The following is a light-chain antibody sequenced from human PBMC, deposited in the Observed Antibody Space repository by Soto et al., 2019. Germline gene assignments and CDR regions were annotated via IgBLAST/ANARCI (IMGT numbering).Light chain of an antibody. CDR1: QSVSSR. CDR2: GAS. CDR3: QQSYSSPPT. Sequence: EIVMTQSPATLSVSPGERATLSCRASQSVSSRLAWYQQKPGQAPRLLIYGASTRASGVPARFSGSGSGTDFTLTISSLQPEDFATYYCQQSYSSPPTFGQGTKVDIK. J-gene: IGKJ1*01. V-gene: IGKV3-15*01.